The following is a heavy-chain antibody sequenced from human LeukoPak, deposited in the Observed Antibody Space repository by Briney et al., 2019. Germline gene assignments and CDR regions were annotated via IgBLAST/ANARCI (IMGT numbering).Heavy chain of an antibody. V-gene: IGHV3-7*01. D-gene: IGHD3-16*01. CDR2: IKQDGSEK. J-gene: IGHJ4*02. CDR3: ARGLGGDFDY. CDR1: GFTFSTYG. Sequence: GGSLRLSCAASGFTFSTYGMSWVRQAPGKGLEWVASIKQDGSEKNYVDSVKGRFTISRDNAKNSLYLQMNSLRAEDTAVYYCARGLGGDFDYWGQGTLVTVSS.